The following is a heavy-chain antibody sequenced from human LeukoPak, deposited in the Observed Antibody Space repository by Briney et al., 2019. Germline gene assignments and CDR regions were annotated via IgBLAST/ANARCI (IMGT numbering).Heavy chain of an antibody. CDR2: ISGTGGTT. CDR1: GGPFSGYY. D-gene: IGHD4-17*01. J-gene: IGHJ4*02. V-gene: IGHV3-23*01. CDR3: AKGRGTTVTAAANY. Sequence: PSETLSLTCAAYGGPFSGYYWSWIRQAPGKGLEWVSTISGTGGTTYYADSVKGRFTISRDNSKNTLFLQFNSLRADDTAVYYCAKGRGTTVTAAANYWGQGTLVTVSS.